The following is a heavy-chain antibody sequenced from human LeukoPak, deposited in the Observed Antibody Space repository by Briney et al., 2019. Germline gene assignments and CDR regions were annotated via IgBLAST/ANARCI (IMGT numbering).Heavy chain of an antibody. V-gene: IGHV3-21*01. CDR3: ARRRGVAAAEGDPRVGSPDY. CDR2: ISSSSNYI. Sequence: PGGSLRLSCAASGFTFSGYSMNWVRQAPGKGLEWVSSISSSSNYIYYADSVKGRFTISRDNAKNSLYLQMNSLRAEDTAVYYCARRRGVAAAEGDPRVGSPDYWGQGTLVTVSS. CDR1: GFTFSGYS. D-gene: IGHD6-13*01. J-gene: IGHJ4*02.